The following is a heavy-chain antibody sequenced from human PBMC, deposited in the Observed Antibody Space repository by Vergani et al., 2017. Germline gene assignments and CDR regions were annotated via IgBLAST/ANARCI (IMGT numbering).Heavy chain of an antibody. V-gene: IGHV4-61*02. CDR3: ARETVVTSWDGYRFHYMDV. D-gene: IGHD3-16*02. CDR1: GGAVNCGSNF. Sequence: QVQLQESGPGLVKPSQTLALTCSVSGGAVNCGSNFWTWIRQPAGKGLEWIGRTSTDGSTNYNPSLKSRVTVSVDTSKTQISLRLTSVTAEDTAVYYCARETVVTSWDGYRFHYMDVWGKGTTVTVSS. CDR2: TSTDGST. J-gene: IGHJ6*03.